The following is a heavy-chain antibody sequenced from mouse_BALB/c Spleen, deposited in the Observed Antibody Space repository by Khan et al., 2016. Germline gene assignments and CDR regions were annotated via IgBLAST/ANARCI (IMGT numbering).Heavy chain of an antibody. CDR1: GYTFSNYW. CDR2: ILPGSGTT. J-gene: IGHJ3*01. V-gene: IGHV1-9*01. Sequence: QVQLKQSGAELMKPGASVKISCKATGYTFSNYWIEWIKERPGHGLEWIGEILPGSGTTNYNEKFKGTVTFTAETSSNTACMQLSSLTSEDSAVYYCARGSYWGQGTLVTVSA. CDR3: ARGSY.